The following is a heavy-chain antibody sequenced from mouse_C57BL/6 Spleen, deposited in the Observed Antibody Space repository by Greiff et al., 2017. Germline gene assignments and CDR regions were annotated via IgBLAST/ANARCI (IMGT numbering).Heavy chain of an antibody. J-gene: IGHJ2*01. CDR1: GYTFTDYY. CDR2: INPYNGGT. CDR3: AKGVYYDYDSGSYFDY. V-gene: IGHV1-19*01. Sequence: VQLQQSGPVLVKPGASVKMSCKASGYTFTDYYMNWVKQSHGKSLEWIGVINPYNGGTSYNQKFKGKATLTVDKSSSTAYMELNSLTSEDSAVYYCAKGVYYDYDSGSYFDYWGQGTTLTVSS. D-gene: IGHD2-4*01.